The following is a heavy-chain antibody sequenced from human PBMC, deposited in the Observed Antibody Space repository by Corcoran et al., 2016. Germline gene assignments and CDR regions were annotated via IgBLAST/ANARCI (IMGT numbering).Heavy chain of an antibody. V-gene: IGHV1-18*01. CDR1: GYTFTSYG. CDR3: ARISYYDFWSGYSGRNWFDP. CDR2: ISAYNGKT. D-gene: IGHD3-3*01. Sequence: QVQLVQSGAEVKKPGASVKVSCKASGYTFTSYGISWVRQAPGQGLEWMGWISAYNGKTNYAQKLQGRVTMTTDTSTSTAYMELRSLRSDDTAVYYWARISYYDFWSGYSGRNWFDPWGQGTLVTVSS. J-gene: IGHJ5*02.